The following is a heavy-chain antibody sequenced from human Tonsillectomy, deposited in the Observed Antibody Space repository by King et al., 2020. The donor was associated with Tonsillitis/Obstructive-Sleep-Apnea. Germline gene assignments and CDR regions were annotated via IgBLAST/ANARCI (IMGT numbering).Heavy chain of an antibody. Sequence: QLVQSGAEVKKPGASVKVSCKASGYTFTSYGISWVRQAPGQGLEWMGWINAYNGNTNYAQKIQGRVTMTTDTTTSTAYMELRSPRSDDTAVYYCARDGMTTVTTTPGRQNWFDPWGQGTLVTVSS. V-gene: IGHV1-18*01. J-gene: IGHJ5*02. D-gene: IGHD4-11*01. CDR3: ARDGMTTVTTTPGRQNWFDP. CDR2: INAYNGNT. CDR1: GYTFTSYG.